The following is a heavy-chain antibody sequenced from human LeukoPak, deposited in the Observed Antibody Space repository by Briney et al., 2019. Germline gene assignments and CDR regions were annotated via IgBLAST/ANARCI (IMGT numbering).Heavy chain of an antibody. J-gene: IGHJ4*02. D-gene: IGHD5-12*01. V-gene: IGHV3-21*01. Sequence: GGSLRLSCVTSGFSFNRYSMNWVRQAPGKGLEWVSFISSSGTFIYYEDSVKGRFIITRDNAKKSLFLRLNSLRPEDTGVYYCARDQGSYTDYEVDYWGQGTLVTVSS. CDR1: GFSFNRYS. CDR3: ARDQGSYTDYEVDY. CDR2: ISSSGTFI.